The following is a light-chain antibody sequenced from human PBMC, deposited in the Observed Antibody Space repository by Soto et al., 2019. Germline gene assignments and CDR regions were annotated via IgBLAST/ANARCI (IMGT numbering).Light chain of an antibody. V-gene: IGKV1-5*01. CDR2: DAS. CDR1: QSISKW. CDR3: QQYGSYHYT. Sequence: DIQMTQSPSTLSASVGDRVTITCRASQSISKWVAWYQQKPGKAPKLLIYDASGLESGVPSRFSGSGSGTEFTLTISSLQPDDFATYYCQQYGSYHYTFGQGTRLEIK. J-gene: IGKJ2*01.